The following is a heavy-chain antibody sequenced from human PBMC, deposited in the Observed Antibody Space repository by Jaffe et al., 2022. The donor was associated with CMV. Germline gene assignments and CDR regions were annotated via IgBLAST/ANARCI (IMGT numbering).Heavy chain of an antibody. J-gene: IGHJ4*02. Sequence: QVQVVQSGAEVKKPGASVKVSCKVSGNRLTDLYMHWVRQAPGKGLEWMGGFDPEDGETIYAQKFQGRVTMTEDTSTDTAYMEVNNLRSEDTAVYYCATPLKGISGAILSYWGQGTLVTVSS. CDR1: GNRLTDLY. V-gene: IGHV1-24*01. CDR2: FDPEDGET. CDR3: ATPLKGISGAILSY. D-gene: IGHD1-26*01.